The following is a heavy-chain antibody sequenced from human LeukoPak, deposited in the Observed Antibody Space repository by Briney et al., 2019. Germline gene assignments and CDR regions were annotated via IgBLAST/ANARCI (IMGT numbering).Heavy chain of an antibody. J-gene: IGHJ4*02. CDR3: ARRGYHDYSGFDY. D-gene: IGHD1-26*01. V-gene: IGHV3-21*01. Sequence: PGGSLRLSCAASGFTFSSYNMNWVRQAPGKGPEWVSSISGSSSDIYYADSVKGRFTISRDNAKKSLYLQMKSLRAEDTAVYYCARRGYHDYSGFDYWGQGTLVTVSS. CDR2: ISGSSSDI. CDR1: GFTFSSYN.